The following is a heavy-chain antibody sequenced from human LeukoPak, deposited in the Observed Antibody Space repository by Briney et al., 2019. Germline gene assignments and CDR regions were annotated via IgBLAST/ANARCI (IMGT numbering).Heavy chain of an antibody. CDR2: IYTSGST. Sequence: PSQTLSLTCTVSGGSTSSGSYYWSWIRQPAGKGLEWIGRIYTSGSTNYNPSLKSRVTMSVDTSKNQFSLKLSSVTAADTAVYYCARDQPLTSRHGYYYMDVWGKGTTVTVSS. CDR1: GGSTSSGSYY. V-gene: IGHV4-61*02. J-gene: IGHJ6*03. D-gene: IGHD2-2*01. CDR3: ARDQPLTSRHGYYYMDV.